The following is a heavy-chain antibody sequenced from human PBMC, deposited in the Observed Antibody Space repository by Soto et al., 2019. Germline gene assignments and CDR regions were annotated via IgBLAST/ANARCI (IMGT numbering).Heavy chain of an antibody. Sequence: QVLLVQSGAEVKKPGASVKVSCKASGYTFNSYGVSWVRQAPGQGLEWMGWIRAYNVNTKYSQNLQGRVTMTIDTTTSSAYLEVRSLRSDDTAIYYCARYFWSGQLPFYFDQWGQGTLVTVSS. V-gene: IGHV1-18*01. CDR2: IRAYNVNT. CDR3: ARYFWSGQLPFYFDQ. J-gene: IGHJ4*02. CDR1: GYTFNSYG. D-gene: IGHD3-3*01.